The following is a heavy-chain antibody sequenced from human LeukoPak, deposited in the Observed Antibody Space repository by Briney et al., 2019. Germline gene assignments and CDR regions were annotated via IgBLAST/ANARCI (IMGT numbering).Heavy chain of an antibody. Sequence: SETLSLTCAVYGGSFSGYYWSWIRQPPGKGLEWIGEINHSGSTNYNPSLKSRVTISVDTSKNQFSLKLSSVTAADTAVYYCARGLRSVDRYRGYNWLDPWGQGTLVTVSS. CDR2: INHSGST. D-gene: IGHD1-26*01. V-gene: IGHV4-34*01. CDR3: ARGLRSVDRYRGYNWLDP. J-gene: IGHJ5*02. CDR1: GGSFSGYY.